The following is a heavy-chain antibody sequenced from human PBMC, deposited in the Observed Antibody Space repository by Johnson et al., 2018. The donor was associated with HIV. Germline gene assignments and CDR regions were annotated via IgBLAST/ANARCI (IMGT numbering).Heavy chain of an antibody. J-gene: IGHJ3*02. D-gene: IGHD7-27*01. Sequence: QVQLVESGGGVVQPGRSLRLSCAASGFTFSSYGMHWVRQAPGKGLEWVAVIWYDGRNKYYADSVKGQFTISRDNSKNTLYLQMRSLRGEDTAVYYCAKDERQLGGWSHAFDMWGQGTKVSVSS. CDR2: IWYDGRNK. V-gene: IGHV3-33*06. CDR1: GFTFSSYG. CDR3: AKDERQLGGWSHAFDM.